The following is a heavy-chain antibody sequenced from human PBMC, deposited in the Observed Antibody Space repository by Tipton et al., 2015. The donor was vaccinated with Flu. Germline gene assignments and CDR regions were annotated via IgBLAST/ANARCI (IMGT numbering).Heavy chain of an antibody. CDR2: IYYSGST. D-gene: IGHD2-2*01. CDR1: GGSISSYY. V-gene: IGHV4-59*01. CDR3: ARGRDAYCSSTSCYDYYYFYGMDV. J-gene: IGHJ6*02. Sequence: LRLSCTVSGGSISSYYWSWIRQSPGMGLEWIGYIYYSGSTNYNPSLKSRVTISFDTSKNQFSLKLSSVTAADTAVYYCARGRDAYCSSTSCYDYYYFYGMDVWGQGTTVTVSS.